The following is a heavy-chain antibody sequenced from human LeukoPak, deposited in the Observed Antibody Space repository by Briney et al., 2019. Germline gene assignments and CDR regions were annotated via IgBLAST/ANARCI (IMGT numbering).Heavy chain of an antibody. D-gene: IGHD1-26*01. J-gene: IGHJ4*02. Sequence: ASVKVSCKASGYIFATYSIHWLRQAPGQGLEWMGIINPNVGDATSAPKFQGRVTMTRDMSTSTVYMELSSLRSEDTAVYYCARGRQVGTTRVRNYFDSWGQGTLATVSS. CDR1: GYIFATYS. CDR2: INPNVGDA. CDR3: ARGRQVGTTRVRNYFDS. V-gene: IGHV1-46*01.